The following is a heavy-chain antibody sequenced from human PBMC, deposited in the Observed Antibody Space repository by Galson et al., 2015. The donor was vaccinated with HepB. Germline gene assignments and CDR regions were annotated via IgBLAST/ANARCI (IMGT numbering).Heavy chain of an antibody. D-gene: IGHD4-23*01. J-gene: IGHJ6*03. CDR2: ISWNSGSI. CDR1: GFTFDDYA. Sequence: SLRLSCAASGFTFDDYAMHWVRQAPGKGLEWVSGISWNSGSIGYADSVKGRFTISRDNAKNSLYLQMNSLRAEDTALYYCAKDRTVVMSLYMDVWGKGTTVTVSS. CDR3: AKDRTVVMSLYMDV. V-gene: IGHV3-9*01.